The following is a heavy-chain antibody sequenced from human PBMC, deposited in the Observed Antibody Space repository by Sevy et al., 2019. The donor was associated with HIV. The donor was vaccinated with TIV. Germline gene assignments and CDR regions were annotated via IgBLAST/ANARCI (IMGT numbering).Heavy chain of an antibody. D-gene: IGHD2-2*01. V-gene: IGHV3-7*03. Sequence: GGSLRLSCAASGFTFSRYWMSWVRQAPGKGLEWVANIKVDGSEKYYVDSVKGRFTISRDNAKNSLYLQMNSLRAEATAVYYCARDCSSTRCLWGMDVWGQGTTVTVSS. CDR1: GFTFSRYW. J-gene: IGHJ6*02. CDR2: IKVDGSEK. CDR3: ARDCSSTRCLWGMDV.